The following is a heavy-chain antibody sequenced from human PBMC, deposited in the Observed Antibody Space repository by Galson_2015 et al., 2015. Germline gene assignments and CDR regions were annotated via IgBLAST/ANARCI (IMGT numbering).Heavy chain of an antibody. CDR1: GGSISSGSYY. CDR2: IYTSGST. V-gene: IGHV4-61*02. Sequence: TQSLTCTVSGGSISSGSYYWSWIRQPAGKGLEWIGRIYTSGSTNYNPSLKSRVTISVDTSKNQFSLKLSSVTAADTAVYYCAREFAAAGILDYWGQGTLVTVSS. J-gene: IGHJ4*02. D-gene: IGHD6-13*01. CDR3: AREFAAAGILDY.